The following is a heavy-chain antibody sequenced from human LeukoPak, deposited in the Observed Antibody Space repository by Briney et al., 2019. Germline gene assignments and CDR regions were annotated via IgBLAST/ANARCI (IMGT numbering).Heavy chain of an antibody. CDR3: AREGLEPFDY. J-gene: IGHJ4*02. D-gene: IGHD1-14*01. CDR1: GYTSTGHY. V-gene: IGHV1-2*02. CDR2: INPNSGGT. Sequence: ASVKVSCKASGYTSTGHYMHWVRQAPGQELEWMGWINPNSGGTNYAQEFQGRVTMTRDTSISTAYMELSRLRSDDTAVYYCAREGLEPFDYWGQGTLVTVSS.